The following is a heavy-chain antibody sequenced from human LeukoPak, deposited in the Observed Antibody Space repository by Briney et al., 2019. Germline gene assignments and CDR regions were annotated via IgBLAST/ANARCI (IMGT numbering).Heavy chain of an antibody. Sequence: SESLSLTCTASGCSISGYSWTWIRQPPGQGLEWIGYFHNSRTTSYNPSLTGRDIISVDTAMDKISLKLNSVTAADTAVYYCARGHLGLSPWGQGTLVTVSS. CDR3: ARGHLGLSP. CDR2: FHNSRTT. CDR1: GCSISGYS. D-gene: IGHD3-10*01. J-gene: IGHJ5*02. V-gene: IGHV4-59*01.